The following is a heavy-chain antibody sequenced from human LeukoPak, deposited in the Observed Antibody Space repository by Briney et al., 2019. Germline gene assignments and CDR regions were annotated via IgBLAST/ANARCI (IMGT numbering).Heavy chain of an antibody. J-gene: IGHJ4*02. Sequence: GGSLRLSCAASGFTFSSYGMHWVRQAPGKGLEWVAVIWYDGSNKYYADSVKGRFTISRDNSKNTLYLQMNSLRAEDTAVYYCARDSYSNYVDYWGQGTLVIVSS. D-gene: IGHD4-11*01. CDR2: IWYDGSNK. CDR3: ARDSYSNYVDY. V-gene: IGHV3-33*01. CDR1: GFTFSSYG.